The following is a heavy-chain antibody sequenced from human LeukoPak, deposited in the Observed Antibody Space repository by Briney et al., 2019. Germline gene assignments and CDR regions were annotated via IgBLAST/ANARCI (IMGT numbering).Heavy chain of an antibody. CDR1: GGTFTSYY. CDR3: ARLEDDYGDYALVLSDY. J-gene: IGHJ4*02. CDR2: INPSGGST. Sequence: ASVKVSCKASGGTFTSYYMHWVRQAPGQGLEWMGIINPSGGSTSYAQKFQGRVTMTRDTSTSTVYMELSSLRSEDTAVYYCARLEDDYGDYALVLSDYWGQGTLVTVSS. V-gene: IGHV1-46*01. D-gene: IGHD4-17*01.